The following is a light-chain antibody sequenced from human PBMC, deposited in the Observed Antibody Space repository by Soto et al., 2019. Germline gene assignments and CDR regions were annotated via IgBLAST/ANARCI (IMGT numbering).Light chain of an antibody. Sequence: EIVLTQSPGTLSLSPGERATLSCRASQSVSSSYLAWYQQKPGQAPRLLIFDASSRATGISDRFSGSGSGTDFTLTISRLEPEDFAVYYCPQYGRSPWTLGQGTKVEVK. J-gene: IGKJ1*01. V-gene: IGKV3-20*01. CDR3: PQYGRSPWT. CDR2: DAS. CDR1: QSVSSSY.